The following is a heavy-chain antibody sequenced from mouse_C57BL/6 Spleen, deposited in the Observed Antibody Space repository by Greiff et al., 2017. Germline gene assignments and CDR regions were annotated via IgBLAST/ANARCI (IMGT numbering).Heavy chain of an antibody. CDR3: ARIYDGYPYYFDY. J-gene: IGHJ2*01. V-gene: IGHV2-2*01. D-gene: IGHD2-3*01. CDR2: LWSGGST. CDR1: GFSLTSDG. Sequence: VQLQQSGPGLVQPSQSLSITCTVSGFSLTSDGVHWVRQSPGKGLEWLGVLWSGGSTDYNAAFIARLSISKDNSKCQVFFKMNSLQADDTAIYYCARIYDGYPYYFDYWGQGTTLTVSS.